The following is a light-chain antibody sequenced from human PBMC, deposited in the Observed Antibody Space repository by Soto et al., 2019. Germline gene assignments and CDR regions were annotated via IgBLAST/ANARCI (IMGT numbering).Light chain of an antibody. CDR2: SNN. J-gene: IGLJ3*02. V-gene: IGLV1-44*01. CDR3: AAWDDSLNGWV. Sequence: QAVVTQPPSASGTPGQRVTISCSGSSSNIGSNTVNWYQQLPGTAPKLLIYSNNQRPSGVPDRFSGSKSGTSASLAISGLQSEDEADYYGAAWDDSLNGWVFGGWTKLTVL. CDR1: SSNIGSNT.